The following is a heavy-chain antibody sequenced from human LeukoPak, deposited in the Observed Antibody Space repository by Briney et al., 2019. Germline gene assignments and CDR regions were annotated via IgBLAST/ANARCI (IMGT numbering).Heavy chain of an antibody. D-gene: IGHD2-15*01. Sequence: GGSLRLSCAASGFTFSNAWMSWVRLARGKGREWGGRIKRKTNGETTHYAADVTGRLTISREESKNTVYLQMNNLKTDDTAVYYCTTPQVVANDYRLDCWGQGTLVTVSS. J-gene: IGHJ4*02. CDR1: GFTFSNAW. CDR3: TTPQVVANDYRLDC. V-gene: IGHV3-15*01. CDR2: IKRKTNGETT.